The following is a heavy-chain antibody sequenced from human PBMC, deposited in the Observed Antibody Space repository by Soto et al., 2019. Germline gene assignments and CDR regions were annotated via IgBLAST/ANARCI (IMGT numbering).Heavy chain of an antibody. V-gene: IGHV3-15*07. J-gene: IGHJ4*02. CDR1: GFTFSNVW. Sequence: VQLVESGGGLVKPGGSLRLSCEASGFTFSNVWMNWVRQAPGKGLEWVGRIKSKRNSATTDYAAPVKGRFTISRDDSRNTLYLQMNSLKTEDTAVYYCATDRTRTFDCWGQGTLVTVSS. CDR3: ATDRTRTFDC. CDR2: IKSKRNSATT.